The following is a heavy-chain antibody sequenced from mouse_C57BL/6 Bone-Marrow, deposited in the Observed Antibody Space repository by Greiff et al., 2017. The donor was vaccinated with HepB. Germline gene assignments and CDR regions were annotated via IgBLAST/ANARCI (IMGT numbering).Heavy chain of an antibody. V-gene: IGHV1-64*01. CDR1: GYTFTSYW. J-gene: IGHJ4*01. CDR2: IHPNSGST. CDR3: SSWESYYYGSNYAMDY. Sequence: VQLQQPGAELVKPGASVKLSCKASGYTFTSYWMHWVKQRPGQGLEWIGMIHPNSGSTNYNEKFKSKATLTVDKSSSTAYMQLSSLTSEDSAVYYCSSWESYYYGSNYAMDYWGQGTSVTVSS. D-gene: IGHD1-1*01.